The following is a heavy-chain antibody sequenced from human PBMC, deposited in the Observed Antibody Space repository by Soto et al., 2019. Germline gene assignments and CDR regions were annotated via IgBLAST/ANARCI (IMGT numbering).Heavy chain of an antibody. V-gene: IGHV4-4*07. J-gene: IGHJ4*02. D-gene: IGHD3-22*01. CDR3: ARGGDSSGYYYASDY. Sequence: QVQLQESGPGLVKPSETLSLTCTVSGGSISSYYWSWIRQPAGKGLEWIGHIYSSGSSNYNPSLKSRVTMSVDSSKNQFSLKLSSLTAADTAVYYCARGGDSSGYYYASDYWGQRTLVTVSS. CDR2: IYSSGSS. CDR1: GGSISSYY.